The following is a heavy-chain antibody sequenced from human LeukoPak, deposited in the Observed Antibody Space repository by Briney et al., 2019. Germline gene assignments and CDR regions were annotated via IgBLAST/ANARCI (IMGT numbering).Heavy chain of an antibody. Sequence: AGGSLRLSCAASGFTFSSYAMSWVRQAPGKGLEWVSAISGSGGSTYYADSVKGRFTISRDNSKNTLYLQMNSLRAEDTAVYYCAKLTSGRGVGATNGIPTLFDYWGQGTLVTVSS. J-gene: IGHJ4*02. CDR1: GFTFSSYA. D-gene: IGHD1-26*01. V-gene: IGHV3-23*01. CDR3: AKLTSGRGVGATNGIPTLFDY. CDR2: ISGSGGST.